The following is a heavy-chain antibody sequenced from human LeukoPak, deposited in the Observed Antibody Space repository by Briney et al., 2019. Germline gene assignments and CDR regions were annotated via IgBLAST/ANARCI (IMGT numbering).Heavy chain of an antibody. D-gene: IGHD5-18*01. V-gene: IGHV1-18*01. Sequence: ASVKVSCKASGYTFTSYGISWVRQAPGQGLEWMGWISAYNGNTNYAQKLQGRVTMTTDTSTSTAYMELRSLRSDDTAVYYCARERAEYSSLYYYGMDVWGQGTTVTVSS. J-gene: IGHJ6*02. CDR1: GYTFTSYG. CDR2: ISAYNGNT. CDR3: ARERAEYSSLYYYGMDV.